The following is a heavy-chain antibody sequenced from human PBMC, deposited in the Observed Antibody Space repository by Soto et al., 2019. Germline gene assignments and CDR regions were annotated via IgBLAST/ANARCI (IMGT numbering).Heavy chain of an antibody. CDR1: GGSFSGNY. Sequence: QVQLQQWGAGLLKPSETLSLTCAVYGGSFSGNYWNWIRQPPGKGLEWIGEIKHSGSTNYNPSLKRRVTLPVDTSKNQFSLKLSSVPAADTAMDYCARDNYGDHYYYGMDVWGQGTTVTVSS. CDR3: ARDNYGDHYYYGMDV. CDR2: IKHSGST. V-gene: IGHV4-34*01. D-gene: IGHD4-17*01. J-gene: IGHJ6*02.